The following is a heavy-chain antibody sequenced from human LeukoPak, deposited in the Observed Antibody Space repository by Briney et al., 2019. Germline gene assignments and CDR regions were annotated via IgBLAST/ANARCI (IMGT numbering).Heavy chain of an antibody. D-gene: IGHD3-10*01. CDR1: GYSFTSYD. Sequence: ASVKVSCKASGYSFTSYDINWVRQAPGQGLEWMGGMNPDSGNTGYAQKFQGRVTMTRDTSISTAYMELSSLRSDDTAVYYCAKSTMGTRRINDLWGRGTLVTVSS. CDR3: AKSTMGTRRINDL. CDR2: MNPDSGNT. V-gene: IGHV1-8*01. J-gene: IGHJ5*02.